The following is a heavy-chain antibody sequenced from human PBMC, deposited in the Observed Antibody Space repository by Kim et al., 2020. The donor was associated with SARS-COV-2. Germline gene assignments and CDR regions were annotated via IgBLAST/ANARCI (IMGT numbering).Heavy chain of an antibody. CDR1: GFTFSDYY. D-gene: IGHD3-22*01. V-gene: IGHV3-11*05. CDR3: ARAGVVVITPYYGMDV. J-gene: IGHJ6*02. CDR2: ISSSSSYT. Sequence: GGSLRLSCAASGFTFSDYYMSWIRQAPGKGLEWVSYISSSSSYTNYADSVKGRFTISRDNAKNSLYLQMNSLRAEDTAVYYCARAGVVVITPYYGMDVWGQGTTVPVSS.